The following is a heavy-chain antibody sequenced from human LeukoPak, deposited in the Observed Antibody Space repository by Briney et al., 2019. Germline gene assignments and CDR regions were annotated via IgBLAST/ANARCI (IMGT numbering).Heavy chain of an antibody. V-gene: IGHV3-21*01. CDR3: ARDGDDSSGYYIDY. J-gene: IGHJ4*02. CDR2: ISSSSYI. CDR1: GFTFSSYS. Sequence: GGSLRLSCAASGFTFSSYSMNWVRQAPGKGLEWVSSISSSSYIYYADSVKGRFTISRDNSKNTLYLQMNSLRAEDTAVYYCARDGDDSSGYYIDYWGQGTLVTVSS. D-gene: IGHD3-22*01.